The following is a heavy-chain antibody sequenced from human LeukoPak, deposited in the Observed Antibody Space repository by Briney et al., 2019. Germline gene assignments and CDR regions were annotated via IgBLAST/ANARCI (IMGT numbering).Heavy chain of an antibody. CDR2: ISYDGSNK. Sequence: GGSLRLSCAASGFTFSSYAMHWVRQAPGKGLEWVAVISYDGSNKYYADSVKGRFTISRDNSKNTLYLQMNSLRAEDTAVYYCARDASGSPPAHDYWGQGTLVTVSS. V-gene: IGHV3-30*04. CDR3: ARDASGSPPAHDY. D-gene: IGHD1-26*01. CDR1: GFTFSSYA. J-gene: IGHJ4*02.